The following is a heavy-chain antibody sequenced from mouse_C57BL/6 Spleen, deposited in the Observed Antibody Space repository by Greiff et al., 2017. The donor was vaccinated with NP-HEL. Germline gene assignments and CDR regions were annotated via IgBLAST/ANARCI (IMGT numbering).Heavy chain of an antibody. V-gene: IGHV1-15*01. Sequence: QVQLQQSGAELVRPGASVTLSCKASGYTFTDYEMHWVKQTPVHGLEWIGAIDPETGGTAYNQKFKGKAILTADKSSSTAYMELRSLTSEDSAVYYCTRFYGSSYVLAWFAYWGQGTLVTVSA. CDR3: TRFYGSSYVLAWFAY. CDR1: GYTFTDYE. J-gene: IGHJ3*01. D-gene: IGHD1-1*01. CDR2: IDPETGGT.